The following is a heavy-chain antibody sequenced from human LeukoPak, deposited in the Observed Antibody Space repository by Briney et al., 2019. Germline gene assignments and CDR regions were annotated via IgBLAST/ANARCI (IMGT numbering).Heavy chain of an antibody. CDR2: IYHSGGT. V-gene: IGHV4-59*08. D-gene: IGHD2-2*01. CDR3: ARQGRNRDFCSSISCHYFDF. J-gene: IGHJ4*02. CDR1: GGSISSDY. Sequence: SGTLSLTCTVSGGSISSDYWSWIRQPPGKALEWIGNIYHSGGTNYIPSLKSRVTISVDTSKTKFSLKLSSVTAADTAVYYCARQGRNRDFCSSISCHYFDFWGQGALATVSS.